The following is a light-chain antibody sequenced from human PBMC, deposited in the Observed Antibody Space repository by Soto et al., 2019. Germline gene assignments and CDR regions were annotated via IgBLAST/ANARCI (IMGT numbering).Light chain of an antibody. J-gene: IGKJ5*01. V-gene: IGKV1-13*02. CDR3: PHFLSYPIT. CDR1: QAISGA. CDR2: DVS. Sequence: AIQVTQSPSSLSASVGDRATITCRASQAISGALAWYQQKPGKPPKLLLYDVSSLESGVPSGFTGSGSGTEFTLTISSLPPAEFGADYCPHFLSYPITCGHGTRLEIK.